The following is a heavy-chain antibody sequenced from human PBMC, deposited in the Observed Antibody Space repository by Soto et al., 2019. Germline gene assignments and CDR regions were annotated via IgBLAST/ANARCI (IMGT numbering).Heavy chain of an antibody. V-gene: IGHV3-23*01. Sequence: EVQVLESGGGLIQPGGTLRLSCAASRFIFSSYGMSWVRQAPGKGLEWVSGISGSGGSTWYADSVQGRFTISRDNSKKTLYLQMSSLRVDDTAVYYCAKRPGEYGTFDYWGQGTLVTVSS. D-gene: IGHD4-17*01. CDR2: ISGSGGST. CDR3: AKRPGEYGTFDY. CDR1: RFIFSSYG. J-gene: IGHJ4*02.